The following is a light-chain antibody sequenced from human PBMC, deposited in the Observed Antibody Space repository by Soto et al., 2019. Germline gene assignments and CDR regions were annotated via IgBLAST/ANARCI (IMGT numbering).Light chain of an antibody. Sequence: QSALTQPASVSGSPGQSIAISCIVTSSDVGAYNYVSWYQQHPGKAPKLVIYDVNNRPSGVSNRFSGSKSGNTASLTISGLQAEDEADYYCGSYTTSGSVVFGGGTKLTVL. CDR3: GSYTTSGSVV. V-gene: IGLV2-14*03. J-gene: IGLJ2*01. CDR1: SSDVGAYNY. CDR2: DVN.